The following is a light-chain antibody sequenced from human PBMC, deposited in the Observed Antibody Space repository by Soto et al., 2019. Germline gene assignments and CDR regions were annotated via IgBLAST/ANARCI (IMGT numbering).Light chain of an antibody. J-gene: IGLJ2*01. Sequence: VLPQPPSASGTPGQRVTSSCSGSSSNIGSNTVNWYQQLPGTAPKLLIYSNNQRPSGVPDRFACSKSGTSASLAISGLQSEDEADYYCAACNDSLNGNVVFGGGHKVTVL. V-gene: IGLV1-44*01. CDR1: SSNIGSNT. CDR3: AACNDSLNGNVV. CDR2: SNN.